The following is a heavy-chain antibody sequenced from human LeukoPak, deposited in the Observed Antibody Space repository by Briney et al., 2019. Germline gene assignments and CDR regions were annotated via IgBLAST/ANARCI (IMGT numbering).Heavy chain of an antibody. CDR2: IIPILGIA. CDR3: ASGPGYYYYGMDV. J-gene: IGHJ6*02. V-gene: IGHV1-69*02. Sequence: GASVKVSCKASGYTFTGYYMHWVRQAPGQGLEWMGRIIPILGIANYAQKFQGRVTITADKSTSTAYMELSSLRSEDTAVYYCASGPGYYYYGMDVWGQGTTVTVSS. CDR1: GYTFTGYY.